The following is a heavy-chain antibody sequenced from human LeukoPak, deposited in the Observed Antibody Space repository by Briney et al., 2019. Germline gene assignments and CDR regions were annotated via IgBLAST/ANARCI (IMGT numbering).Heavy chain of an antibody. V-gene: IGHV5-10-1*01. Sequence: GESLRISCKGSGYGFTTFWISWVRQMPGKGLEWMGMIDPSDSNTNYSPSFQGHVTISADRSISTAFLQWSSLKASDSAMYYCVRHFYDTNPSDYWGQGTLVTVAS. CDR2: IDPSDSNT. CDR1: GYGFTTFW. J-gene: IGHJ4*02. CDR3: VRHFYDTNPSDY. D-gene: IGHD3-22*01.